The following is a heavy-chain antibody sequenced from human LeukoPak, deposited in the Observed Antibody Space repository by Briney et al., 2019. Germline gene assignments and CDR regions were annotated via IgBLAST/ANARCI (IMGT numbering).Heavy chain of an antibody. Sequence: GGSLRLSCAGSGFTLGGYGMHWFRQTPGKGLEWVAVIAYDGSRAFYADSVKGRFTISRDNTKNTMSVQMDDLRAEDTAVYYCTRYNNDHFDYWGQGTLVTVSS. CDR2: IAYDGSRA. J-gene: IGHJ4*02. CDR3: TRYNNDHFDY. V-gene: IGHV3-33*01. D-gene: IGHD1-14*01. CDR1: GFTLGGYG.